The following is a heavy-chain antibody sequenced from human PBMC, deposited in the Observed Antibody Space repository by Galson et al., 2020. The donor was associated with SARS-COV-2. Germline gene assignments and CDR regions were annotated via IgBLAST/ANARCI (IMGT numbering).Heavy chain of an antibody. CDR3: ARLHYGEYAPEAFDI. CDR1: GTSISSVSYS. D-gene: IGHD4-17*01. CDR2: ISHTGGT. V-gene: IGHV4-30-2*01. Sequence: PLSLTCAVSGTSISSVSYSWNWIRQPPGKGLEWIGYISHTGGTYYNPSLKSRVTISGDRSKNQFSLRLSSVTAADTAVYYCARLHYGEYAPEAFDIWGPGTRVTVAS. J-gene: IGHJ3*02.